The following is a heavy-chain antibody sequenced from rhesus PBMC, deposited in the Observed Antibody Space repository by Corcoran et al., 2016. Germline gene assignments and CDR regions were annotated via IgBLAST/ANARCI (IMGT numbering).Heavy chain of an antibody. CDR3: ARVWYYWYFDL. CDR2: IGGSSGST. Sequence: QVQLQESGPGLVKPSETLSLTCAVSGYSISSGYGWSWIRQPPGKWLEWIGYIGGSSGSTNYNPCLKGRVTISKDTSKNQFSLKLSSVTAADTAVYYCARVWYYWYFDLWGPGTPITISS. V-gene: IGHV4-127*01. CDR1: GYSISSGYG. D-gene: IGHD2-21*01. J-gene: IGHJ2*01.